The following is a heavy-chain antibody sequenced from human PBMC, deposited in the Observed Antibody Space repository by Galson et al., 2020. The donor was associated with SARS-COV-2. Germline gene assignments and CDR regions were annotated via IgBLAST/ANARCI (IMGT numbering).Heavy chain of an antibody. CDR1: GFTFSSYA. CDR2: ISGSGGST. Sequence: GESLKISCAASGFTFSSYAMSWVRQAPGKGLEWVSAISGSGGSTYYADSVKGRFTISRDNSKNTLYLQMNSLRAEDTAVYYCAKAYCTNGVCFDAFDIWGQGTMVTVSS. D-gene: IGHD2-8*01. J-gene: IGHJ3*02. V-gene: IGHV3-23*01. CDR3: AKAYCTNGVCFDAFDI.